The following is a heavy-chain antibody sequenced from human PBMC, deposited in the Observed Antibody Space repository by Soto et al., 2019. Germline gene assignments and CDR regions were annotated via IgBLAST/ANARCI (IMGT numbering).Heavy chain of an antibody. CDR3: AKGRPLAP. D-gene: IGHD6-6*01. CDR1: GFTFSSYG. Sequence: GGSLRLSCAASGFTFSSYGMHWVRQAPGKGLEWVAVISYDGSNKYYADSVKGRFTISRDNSKNTLYLQMNSLRAEDTAVYYCAKGRPLAPWGQGTLVTVSS. J-gene: IGHJ5*02. V-gene: IGHV3-30*18. CDR2: ISYDGSNK.